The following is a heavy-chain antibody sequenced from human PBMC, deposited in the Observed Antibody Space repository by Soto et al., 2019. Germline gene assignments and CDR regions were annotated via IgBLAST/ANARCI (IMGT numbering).Heavy chain of an antibody. V-gene: IGHV3-30-3*01. D-gene: IGHD6-13*01. CDR2: ISYDGSIK. CDR1: GFTFSSYA. Sequence: QVQLVESGGGVVQPGRSLRLSCAASGFTFSSYAMHWVRQAPGKGLEWVAVISYDGSIKYYADSVKGRFTISRDKSKNAVFLQMDSLRAEDTAVHYGARAHSRHTSSWRLYYYGMDVWGQGTTVTVSS. J-gene: IGHJ6*02. CDR3: ARAHSRHTSSWRLYYYGMDV.